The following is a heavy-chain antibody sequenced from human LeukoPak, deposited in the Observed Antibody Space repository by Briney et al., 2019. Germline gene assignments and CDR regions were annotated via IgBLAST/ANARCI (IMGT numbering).Heavy chain of an antibody. CDR3: AKDRITGTTGWFDP. CDR2: ISSSSSTI. Sequence: PGGSLRLSCAASGFTFSSYSMNWVRQAPGKGLEWVSYISSSSSTIHYADSVKGRFTISRDNSKNTLYLQINTLRVEDTALYYCAKDRITGTTGWFDPWGQGTLVTVSS. CDR1: GFTFSSYS. D-gene: IGHD1-7*01. J-gene: IGHJ5*02. V-gene: IGHV3-48*01.